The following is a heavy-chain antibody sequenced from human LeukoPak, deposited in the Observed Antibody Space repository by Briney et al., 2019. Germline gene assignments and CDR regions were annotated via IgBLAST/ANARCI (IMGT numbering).Heavy chain of an antibody. CDR1: GFTFSTYA. CDR3: AKALYGGHDY. J-gene: IGHJ4*02. D-gene: IGHD4-23*01. V-gene: IGHV3-23*01. CDR2: LSGNGSTI. Sequence: GGSLRLSCAASGFTFSTYAMSWVRQAPGKGLECVSALSGNGSTIYYADSVKGRFTISRDNYKNTLSLQMNSLRAEDTAVYYCAKALYGGHDYWGQGTLVTVSS.